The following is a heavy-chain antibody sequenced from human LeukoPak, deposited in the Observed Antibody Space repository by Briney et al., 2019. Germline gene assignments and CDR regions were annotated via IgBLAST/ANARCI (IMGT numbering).Heavy chain of an antibody. D-gene: IGHD6-6*01. Sequence: ASVTLSLTCPGYTFPTYSFNWLRQAPAQGPAWMEWISTYNCNTNYAHKLQGRATITTQTSTRTTYMAPRSLRSTATAVYYCAKDRWRDGSSSFDHWGRGTRVSVSS. CDR1: GYTFPTYS. CDR2: ISTYNCNT. V-gene: IGHV1-18*01. CDR3: AKDRWRDGSSSFDH. J-gene: IGHJ4*02.